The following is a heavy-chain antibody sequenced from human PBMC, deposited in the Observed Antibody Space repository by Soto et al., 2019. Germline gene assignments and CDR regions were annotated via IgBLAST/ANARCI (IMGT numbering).Heavy chain of an antibody. J-gene: IGHJ6*02. D-gene: IGHD2-2*01. V-gene: IGHV4-61*01. CDR2: LYYTGTT. CDR3: ARTFCSTTSCQAHGMDV. Sequence: QVQLQESGPGLVKPSETLSLTCTVSGDSVSSGSYYWTWIRQPPGKGLEWIGYLYYTGTTNYNPCLRSRVTMSLDTSSNQFSLRLSSVTAADTAVYFCARTFCSTTSCQAHGMDVWGQGTAVTVSS. CDR1: GDSVSSGSYY.